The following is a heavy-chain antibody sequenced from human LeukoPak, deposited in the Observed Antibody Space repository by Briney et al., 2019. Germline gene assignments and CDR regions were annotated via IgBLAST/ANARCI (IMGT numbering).Heavy chain of an antibody. CDR2: INHSGST. Sequence: SETLSLTCAVYGGSFSGYYWSWIRQPPGKGLEWIGEINHSGSTNYNPSLKSRVTISVDTSKNQFSLKLSSVTAADTAVYYCAREGWGYFDYWGQGTLVTVSS. CDR3: AREGWGYFDY. CDR1: GGSFSGYY. D-gene: IGHD6-19*01. V-gene: IGHV4-34*01. J-gene: IGHJ4*02.